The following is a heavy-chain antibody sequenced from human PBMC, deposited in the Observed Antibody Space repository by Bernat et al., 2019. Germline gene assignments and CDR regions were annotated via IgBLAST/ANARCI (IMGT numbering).Heavy chain of an antibody. V-gene: IGHV3-23*01. D-gene: IGHD5-12*01. CDR1: GFTFSSYA. J-gene: IGHJ4*02. CDR3: AKDLTGGYGPLITSQVSPLDY. CDR2: ISGSGGST. Sequence: EVQLLESGGGLVQPGGSLRLSCAASGFTFSSYAMSWVRQAPGKGLEWVSAISGSGGSTYYADYGKGRFTISRDNSKNTLYLQMNSLRAEDTAVYYCAKDLTGGYGPLITSQVSPLDYWGQGTLVTVSS.